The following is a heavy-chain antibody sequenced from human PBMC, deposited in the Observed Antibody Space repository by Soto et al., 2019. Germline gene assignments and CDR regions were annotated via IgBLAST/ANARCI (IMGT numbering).Heavy chain of an antibody. D-gene: IGHD3-9*01. CDR2: ISSSSSYT. CDR1: GFTFSDYY. Sequence: QVQLVESGGGLVKPGGSLRLSCAASGFTFSDYYMSWIRQAPGKGLEWVSYISSSSSYTNYADSVKGRFTISRDNAKNSLYLQMNSLRAEDTAVYYCARMYYDILTGPAPYFDYWGQGTLVTVSS. V-gene: IGHV3-11*06. J-gene: IGHJ4*02. CDR3: ARMYYDILTGPAPYFDY.